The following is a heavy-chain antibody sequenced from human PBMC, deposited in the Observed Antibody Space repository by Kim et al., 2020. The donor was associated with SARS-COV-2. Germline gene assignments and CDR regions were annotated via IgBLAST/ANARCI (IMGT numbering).Heavy chain of an antibody. D-gene: IGHD2-2*01. J-gene: IGHJ2*01. CDR3: AKNVHLTSVTFLWYFDL. V-gene: IGHV3-23*01. Sequence: GGSLRLSCVASRFTFISSAMTWVRQAPGKGLEWVSTIFGSGHGTYYSYSVRGRFIVSRDNSKNTLYLQMDNLRADDTAIYYCAKNVHLTSVTFLWYFDLWGRGTSVTVSS. CDR1: RFTFISSA. CDR2: IFGSGHGT.